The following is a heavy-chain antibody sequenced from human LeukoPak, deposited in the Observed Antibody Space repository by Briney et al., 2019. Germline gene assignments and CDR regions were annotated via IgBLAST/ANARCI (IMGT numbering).Heavy chain of an antibody. D-gene: IGHD1-26*01. V-gene: IGHV4-59*02. J-gene: IGHJ4*02. CDR2: IFYNGHT. CDR1: GISVSAYY. CDR3: ARVLDSPNGSHLDY. Sequence: SETLSLTCSVSGISVSAYYWTWIRQPPGKGLEFLGYIFYNGHTEYNPSLKGRVTLSIDTSENRFSLNLRSATPADTARYYCARVLDSPNGSHLDYWGQGALVAVSS.